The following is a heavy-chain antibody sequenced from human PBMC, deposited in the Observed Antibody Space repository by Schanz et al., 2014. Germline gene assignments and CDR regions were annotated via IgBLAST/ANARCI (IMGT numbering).Heavy chain of an antibody. CDR3: ARRYSSGWYEFDY. V-gene: IGHV1-46*03. Sequence: QVQLVQSGAEVKKPGASVKVSCKASGYTFTSYYMHWVRQAPGQGLEWMGIINPSGGSTSYAQKFPGRVRMTRDTSTSNVYMYLRSLRSEDTAVYYCARRYSSGWYEFDYWGQGTLVTVSS. D-gene: IGHD6-19*01. CDR1: GYTFTSYY. CDR2: INPSGGST. J-gene: IGHJ4*02.